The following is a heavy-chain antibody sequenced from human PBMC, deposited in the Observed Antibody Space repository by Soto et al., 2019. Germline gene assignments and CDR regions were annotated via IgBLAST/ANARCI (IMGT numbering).Heavy chain of an antibody. Sequence: VQLVESGGGVVRPGTSLRLSCAASGFDFSAHGMHWVRQAPGKGLEWVAVISYDGRNKNYADSGKGRFTISRDNSRNTVYLQMNSLRADDTAVYFCAKDSAYSSGGFDHWGQGILVTVSS. D-gene: IGHD6-25*01. V-gene: IGHV3-30*18. CDR1: GFDFSAHG. CDR2: ISYDGRNK. CDR3: AKDSAYSSGGFDH. J-gene: IGHJ4*02.